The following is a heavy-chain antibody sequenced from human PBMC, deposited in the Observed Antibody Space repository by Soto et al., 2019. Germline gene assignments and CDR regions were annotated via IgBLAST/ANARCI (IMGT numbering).Heavy chain of an antibody. CDR3: VRDAGTKISCT. V-gene: IGHV1-69*13. Sequence: SSVKVSCKASGGTFSSNRINWVRQAPGQGLEWVGGIVPTYRTADYAQKFQGRVTITADESARTSYMELRSLKAQDTAGYYCVRDAGTKISCTWGQRTPVTVFS. CDR2: IVPTYRTA. CDR1: GGTFSSNR. J-gene: IGHJ4*02. D-gene: IGHD2-2*01.